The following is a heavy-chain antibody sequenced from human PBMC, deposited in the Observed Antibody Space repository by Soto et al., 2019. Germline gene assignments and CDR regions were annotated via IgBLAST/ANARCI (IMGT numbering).Heavy chain of an antibody. CDR2: ISGSGGST. CDR1: GFTFSSYA. J-gene: IGHJ4*02. Sequence: EVQLLESGGGLVQPGGSLRLSCAASGFTFSSYAMSWVRQAPGKGLEWVSAISGSGGSTYYADSVKGRFTISRDNPKNTLYLQMNSLRAEDTAVYYCAKDRNSSWYPYYFDYWGQGTLVTVSS. CDR3: AKDRNSSWYPYYFDY. V-gene: IGHV3-23*01. D-gene: IGHD6-13*01.